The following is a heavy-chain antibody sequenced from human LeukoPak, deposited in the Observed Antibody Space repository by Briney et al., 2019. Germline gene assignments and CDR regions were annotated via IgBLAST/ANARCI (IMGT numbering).Heavy chain of an antibody. V-gene: IGHV3-48*01. J-gene: IGHJ6*04. D-gene: IGHD3-10*02. CDR2: ISSSGSTI. CDR1: GFTFSSYS. Sequence: GGSLRLSCAASGFTFSSYSMNWVRQAPGKGLEWVSSISSSGSTIYYADSVRGRFTISRDNAKNSLYLQMNSLRAEDTAVYYCAELGITMIGGVWGKGTTVTISS. CDR3: AELGITMIGGV.